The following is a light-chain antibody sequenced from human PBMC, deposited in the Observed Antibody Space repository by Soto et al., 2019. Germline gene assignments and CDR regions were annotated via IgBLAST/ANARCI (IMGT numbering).Light chain of an antibody. V-gene: IGLV2-14*01. CDR3: SSYTSSVAHV. J-gene: IGLJ1*01. Sequence: QSALTQPASVSGSPGQSITISCTGTSSDIGGYNSVSWYQQHPGKAPKLMIYEVRNRPSGISNRFSGSKSGNTASLTISGLQAEDEADYYCSSYTSSVAHVFGTGTKVTV. CDR1: SSDIGGYNS. CDR2: EVR.